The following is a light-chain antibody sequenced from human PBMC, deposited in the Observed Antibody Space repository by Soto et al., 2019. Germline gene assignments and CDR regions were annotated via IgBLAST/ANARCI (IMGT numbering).Light chain of an antibody. CDR3: QQYYNYFRT. CDR2: KAS. Sequence: DLQMTQSPSTLSASVGDRVTITCRASQSISSWLAWYQQKPGKAPKLLIYKASSLESGVPSRFSGSGSGTEFTLTISSLQPDDFATYYCQQYYNYFRTFGQGTKVEIK. CDR1: QSISSW. V-gene: IGKV1-5*03. J-gene: IGKJ1*01.